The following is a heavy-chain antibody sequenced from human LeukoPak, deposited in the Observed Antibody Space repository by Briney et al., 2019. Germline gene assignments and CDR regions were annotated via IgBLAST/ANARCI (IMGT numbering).Heavy chain of an antibody. CDR3: ARGGVAAAGPYAFDI. CDR1: GYTFTGYY. V-gene: IGHV1-2*02. CDR2: INPNTGGT. J-gene: IGHJ3*02. D-gene: IGHD6-13*01. Sequence: ASVKVSCKASGYTFTGYYMHCVRQAPGQGLEWMGWINPNTGGTNYAQKFQGRVTMTRDTSISTAYMELSRLTSDDTAFYYRARGGVAAAGPYAFDIWGQGTMVTVSS.